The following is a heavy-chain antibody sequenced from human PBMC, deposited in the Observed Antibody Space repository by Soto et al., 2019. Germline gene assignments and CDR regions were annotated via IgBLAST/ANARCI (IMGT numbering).Heavy chain of an antibody. J-gene: IGHJ3*02. Sequence: QVQLVQSGSELKKPGASVKVSCKASGYTFTSYALNWVRQAPGQGLEWMGWINTNTGNPTSAQGFTGRFVFSLDTSVSTAYLQTFSLNAEDTAVYYCARVTRNDDAFAIWGKGTLVTVSS. V-gene: IGHV7-4-1*01. CDR1: GYTFTSYA. CDR3: ARVTRNDDAFAI. CDR2: INTNTGNP.